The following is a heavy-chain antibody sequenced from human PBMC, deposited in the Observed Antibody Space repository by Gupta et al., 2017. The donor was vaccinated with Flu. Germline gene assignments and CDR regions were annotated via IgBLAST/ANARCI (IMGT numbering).Heavy chain of an antibody. V-gene: IGHV3-48*01. Sequence: VSTYGMNWVRQAPGKGLEWVSYISSSSSNIYYADSVKGRFTISRDNAKTSLYLQMNSLRAEDTAVYYCARGWDSGTSFDYWGQGTLVTVSS. CDR2: ISSSSSNI. CDR3: ARGWDSGTSFDY. CDR1: VSTYG. J-gene: IGHJ4*02. D-gene: IGHD1-26*01.